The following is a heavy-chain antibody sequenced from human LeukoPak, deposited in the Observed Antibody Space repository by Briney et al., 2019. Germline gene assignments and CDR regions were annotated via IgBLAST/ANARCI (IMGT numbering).Heavy chain of an antibody. Sequence: SETLSLTCAVFGGSFSGYYWSWIRQPPGKGLEWIGEINHSGSTNYNPSLKSRVTILVDTSKNQFSLKLTSVTAADTAVYYCARGINDSSGPVGDYWGQGTLVTVSS. CDR3: ARGINDSSGPVGDY. J-gene: IGHJ4*02. D-gene: IGHD3-22*01. CDR2: INHSGST. CDR1: GGSFSGYY. V-gene: IGHV4-34*01.